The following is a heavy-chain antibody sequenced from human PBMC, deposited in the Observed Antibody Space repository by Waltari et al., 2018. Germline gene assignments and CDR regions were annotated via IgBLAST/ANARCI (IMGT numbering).Heavy chain of an antibody. Sequence: QVQLQESGPGLVKPSETLSLTCAVSGYSISSGYYWGWIRQPPGKGLEWIGSIYHSGSTYYNPSLKSRVTISVDTSKNQFSLKLSSVTAADTAVYYCATPRKYSGSYDGSGFDYWGQGTLVTVSS. V-gene: IGHV4-38-2*01. CDR2: IYHSGST. CDR1: GYSISSGYY. J-gene: IGHJ4*02. D-gene: IGHD1-26*01. CDR3: ATPRKYSGSYDGSGFDY.